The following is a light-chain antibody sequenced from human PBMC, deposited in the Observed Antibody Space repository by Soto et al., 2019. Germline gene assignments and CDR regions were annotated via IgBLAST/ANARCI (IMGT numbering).Light chain of an antibody. CDR2: WAS. CDR1: QSILFNSNNKNY. Sequence: DIVMTQSPDSLAVSLGERATINCKSSQSILFNSNNKNYLVWYQQRPGQSAKLLLYWASAGEPGVPDRFSGSGSGTDFTLTISSLQADDVAVYYCQQYFSTPYTFGQGTKVDIK. CDR3: QQYFSTPYT. J-gene: IGKJ2*01. V-gene: IGKV4-1*01.